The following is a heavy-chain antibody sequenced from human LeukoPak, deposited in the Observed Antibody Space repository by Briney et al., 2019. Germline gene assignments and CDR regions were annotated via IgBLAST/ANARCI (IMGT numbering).Heavy chain of an antibody. CDR3: ARDAATRYSSGWYWFDP. CDR2: IYTSGST. D-gene: IGHD6-19*01. Sequence: PSQTLSLTCTVSVRSISSGSYYWSWIRQPAAKGLEWIGRIYTSGSTNYNPPLKSRVTISVDTSNNQFCLKLSSVTAADTAVYYCARDAATRYSSGWYWFDPWGKGPRVTVSS. J-gene: IGHJ5*02. V-gene: IGHV4-61*02. CDR1: VRSISSGSYY.